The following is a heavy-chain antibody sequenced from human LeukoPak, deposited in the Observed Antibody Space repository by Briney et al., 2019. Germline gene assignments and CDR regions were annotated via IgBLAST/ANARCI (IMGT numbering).Heavy chain of an antibody. J-gene: IGHJ6*03. CDR3: ASNNYPPSHNRLIILLVATNNHLFLLLLCAVAAANAVEYCSTHEGRGAAVLYYYYYMDV. D-gene: IGHD2-2*01. V-gene: IGHV4-59*08. Sequence: SETLSPTCTVSGGSISSYYWSWIRQPPGKGLEWIGYIYYSGSTNYNPSLKSRVTISVDTSKNQFSLKLSSVTAADTAVYYCASNNYPPSHNRLIILLVATNNHLFLLLLCAVAAANAVEYCSTHEGRGAAVLYYYYYMDVWGKGTTVTVSS. CDR2: IYYSGST. CDR1: GGSISSYY.